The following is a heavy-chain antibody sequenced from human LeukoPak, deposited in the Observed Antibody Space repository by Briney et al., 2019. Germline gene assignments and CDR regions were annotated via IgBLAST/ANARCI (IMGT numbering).Heavy chain of an antibody. V-gene: IGHV1-69*13. J-gene: IGHJ5*02. D-gene: IGHD1/OR15-1a*01. CDR1: GGTFSSYA. CDR3: ARGNFNNHNWFDP. Sequence: SVKVSCKASGGTFSSYAISWVRQAPGQGLEWMGGIIPIFGTANYAQKFQGRVTITADESTSTAYMELSSLRSEDTAVYYCARGNFNNHNWFDPWGQGTLVTVSS. CDR2: IIPIFGTA.